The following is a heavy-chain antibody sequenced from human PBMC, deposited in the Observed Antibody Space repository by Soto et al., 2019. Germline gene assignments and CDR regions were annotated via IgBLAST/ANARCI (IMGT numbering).Heavy chain of an antibody. V-gene: IGHV3-15*01. CDR1: GFTFSNAW. Sequence: GGSLRLSCAASGFTFSNAWMSWVRQAPGKGLEWVGRIKSKTDGGTTDYAAPVKGRFTISRDDSKNTQYLQMNSLKTEDTAVYYCTTDNKRYFDWLFEDIDYWGQGTLVTVSS. CDR2: IKSKTDGGTT. J-gene: IGHJ4*02. D-gene: IGHD3-9*01. CDR3: TTDNKRYFDWLFEDIDY.